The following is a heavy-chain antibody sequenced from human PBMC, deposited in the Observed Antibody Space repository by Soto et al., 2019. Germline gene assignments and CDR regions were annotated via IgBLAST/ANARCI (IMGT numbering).Heavy chain of an antibody. Sequence: QVQLVQSGAEVKKPGSSVKVSCKASGGTFSSYAISWVRQAPGQGLEWMGGIIPIFGTANYAQKFQGRVTITADESTSTAYMELSSMRCEDTAVYYCARAAYKGTTGTPPYYYYYCGMDVWGQGTTVTVSS. J-gene: IGHJ6*02. CDR3: ARAAYKGTTGTPPYYYYYCGMDV. D-gene: IGHD1-1*01. CDR1: GGTFSSYA. V-gene: IGHV1-69*01. CDR2: IIPIFGTA.